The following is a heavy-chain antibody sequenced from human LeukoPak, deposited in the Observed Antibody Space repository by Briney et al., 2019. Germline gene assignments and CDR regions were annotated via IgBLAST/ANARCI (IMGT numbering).Heavy chain of an antibody. CDR1: GFTFNIYG. CDR2: IHYDGSNQ. V-gene: IGHV3-30*02. D-gene: IGHD3-22*01. J-gene: IGHJ4*02. CDR3: AKARVQYYSSGYPDY. Sequence: PGGSLRLSCAASGFTFNIYGMHWVRQAPGKGLEWVAFIHYDGSNQYYADSVKGRFSISRDNSRNTLYLQMASLRADDTAVYYCAKARVQYYSSGYPDYWGQGTLVTVSS.